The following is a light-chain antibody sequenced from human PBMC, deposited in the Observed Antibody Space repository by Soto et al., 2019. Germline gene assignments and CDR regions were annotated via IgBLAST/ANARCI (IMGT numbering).Light chain of an antibody. CDR3: SSHSGSNLVV. V-gene: IGLV2-8*01. CDR2: EVN. J-gene: IGLJ2*01. Sequence: QSALTQPPSASGSPGQSVTISCTGTSSDVGGYNYVSWYQQHPGKAPKLMIYEVNKRPSGVPDRFSGSKSGNTASLTVSGPQADDEADYYCSSHSGSNLVVFGGGTKLTVL. CDR1: SSDVGGYNY.